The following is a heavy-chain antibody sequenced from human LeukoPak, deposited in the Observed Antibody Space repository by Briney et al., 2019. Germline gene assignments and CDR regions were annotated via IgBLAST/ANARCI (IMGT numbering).Heavy chain of an antibody. V-gene: IGHV1-46*01. CDR2: INPSGGST. J-gene: IGHJ4*02. CDR3: AAESMVIEGADY. CDR1: GYTFTGYY. D-gene: IGHD3-16*02. Sequence: GASVKVSCKASGYTFTGYYMHWVRQAPGQGLEWMGIINPSGGSTSYAQKFQGRVTMTRDMSTSTVYMELSSLRSEDTAVYYCAAESMVIEGADYWGQGTLVTVSS.